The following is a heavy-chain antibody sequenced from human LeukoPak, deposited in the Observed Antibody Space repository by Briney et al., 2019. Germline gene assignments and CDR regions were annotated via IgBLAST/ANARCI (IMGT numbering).Heavy chain of an antibody. CDR2: IYYSGST. J-gene: IGHJ5*02. CDR3: ARHDYIWGSYRRFDP. CDR1: GGSISSYY. V-gene: IGHV4-59*01. D-gene: IGHD3-16*02. Sequence: SETLSLTCTVSGGSISSYYWSWIRQPPGKGLEWIGYIYYSGSTNYNPSLKSRVTISVDTSKNQFSLKLSSATAADTAVYYCARHDYIWGSYRRFDPWGQGTLVTVSS.